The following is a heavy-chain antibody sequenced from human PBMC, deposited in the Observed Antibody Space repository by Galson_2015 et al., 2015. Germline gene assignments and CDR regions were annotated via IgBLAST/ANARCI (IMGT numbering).Heavy chain of an antibody. CDR3: ARGRSGSYLGTFDY. J-gene: IGHJ4*02. CDR1: GGSINSSNW. Sequence: SETLSLTCAVSGGSINSSNWWSWVRQPPGKGLEWIGEIYHSGSTNYNPSLKSRVTISVDKSKKQFSLKLSSVTAANTAVYYCARGRSGSYLGTFDYWGQGTLVTVSS. V-gene: IGHV4-4*02. CDR2: IYHSGST. D-gene: IGHD1-26*01.